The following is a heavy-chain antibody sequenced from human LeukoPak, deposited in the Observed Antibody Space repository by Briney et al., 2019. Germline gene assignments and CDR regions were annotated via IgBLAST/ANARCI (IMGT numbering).Heavy chain of an antibody. CDR2: IYYSGST. Sequence: SQTLSLTCTVSGGSISSGGYYWSWIRQPPGKGLEWIGYIYYSGSTYYNPSLKSRVTISVDTSKNQFSLKLSSVTAADSAVYYCARTSQYYGGNQLFDYWGQGTLVTVSS. J-gene: IGHJ4*02. CDR3: ARTSQYYGGNQLFDY. CDR1: GGSISSGGYY. V-gene: IGHV4-30-4*08. D-gene: IGHD4-23*01.